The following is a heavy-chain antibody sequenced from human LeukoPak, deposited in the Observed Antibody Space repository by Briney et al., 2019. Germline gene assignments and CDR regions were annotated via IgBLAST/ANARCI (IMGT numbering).Heavy chain of an antibody. CDR3: ARDGYSGSYYRLYYFFMDV. D-gene: IGHD1-26*01. Sequence: PGGSLRLSCAASGFTFDDYAMHWVRQAPGKGLEWVSCISSSSSYIYYADSVKGRFTISRDNSENTLYLQMNSLRGEDTAVYYCARDGYSGSYYRLYYFFMDVWGKGTTVTVSS. V-gene: IGHV3-21*04. CDR2: ISSSSSYI. CDR1: GFTFDDYA. J-gene: IGHJ6*03.